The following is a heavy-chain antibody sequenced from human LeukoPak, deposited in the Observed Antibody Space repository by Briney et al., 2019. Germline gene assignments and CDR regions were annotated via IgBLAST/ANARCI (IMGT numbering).Heavy chain of an antibody. J-gene: IGHJ6*02. CDR2: IWYDGSNK. Sequence: PGGSLRLSCAASGFTFGSYGMHWVRQAPGKGLEWVAVIWYDGSNKYYADSVKGRFTISRDNSKNTLYLQMNSLRAEDTAVYYCAREYYYDSSGMEGYYYGMDVWGQGTTVTVSS. CDR1: GFTFGSYG. CDR3: AREYYYDSSGMEGYYYGMDV. D-gene: IGHD3-22*01. V-gene: IGHV3-33*01.